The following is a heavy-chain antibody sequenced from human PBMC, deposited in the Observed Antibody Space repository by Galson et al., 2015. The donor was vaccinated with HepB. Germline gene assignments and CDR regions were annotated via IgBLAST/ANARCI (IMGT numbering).Heavy chain of an antibody. CDR1: GGSISNSNYY. CDR3: ARVLRYSFYMYV. J-gene: IGHJ6*03. Sequence: ETLSLTCTVSGGSISNSNYYWGWIRQPPGKGLEWIGNIYYSGSTSYNPSLKSRVTMSVDTSKNQFSLKLSSVTAADTTVYYCARVLRYSFYMYVWGKGTTVTVSS. D-gene: IGHD2-15*01. CDR2: IYYSGST. V-gene: IGHV4-39*01.